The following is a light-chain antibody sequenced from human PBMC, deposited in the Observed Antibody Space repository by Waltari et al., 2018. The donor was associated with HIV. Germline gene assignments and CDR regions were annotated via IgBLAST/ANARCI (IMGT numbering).Light chain of an antibody. J-gene: IGLJ2*01. CDR2: QDN. V-gene: IGLV3-1*01. CDR3: QAWDSSAHVV. Sequence: SFGLTQPPSVSLSPGQTANITCSGANLGRKYTAWYQHKPGQSPVLVLFQDNKRPSGIPARFSGSNSGNTATLTISGTQTLDEADYYCQAWDSSAHVVFGGGTRLTVL. CDR1: NLGRKY.